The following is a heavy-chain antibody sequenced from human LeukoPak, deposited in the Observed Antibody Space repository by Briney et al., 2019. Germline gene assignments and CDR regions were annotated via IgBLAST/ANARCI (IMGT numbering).Heavy chain of an antibody. V-gene: IGHV1-46*01. Sequence: ASVKVSCKASGYTFTRYYMHWVRQAPRQGLEWMGIINPSGGSTSYAQKFQGRVTMTRDTSTSTVYMELSSLRSEDTAVYYCARGAGKGNWFDPWGQGTLVTVSS. CDR1: GYTFTRYY. CDR2: INPSGGST. D-gene: IGHD6-19*01. J-gene: IGHJ5*02. CDR3: ARGAGKGNWFDP.